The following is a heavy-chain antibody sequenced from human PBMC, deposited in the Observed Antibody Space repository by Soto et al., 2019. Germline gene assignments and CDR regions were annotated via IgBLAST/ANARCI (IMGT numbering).Heavy chain of an antibody. D-gene: IGHD2-2*03. CDR1: GGSISSGGYY. J-gene: IGHJ4*02. V-gene: IGHV4-31*03. CDR2: IYYSGST. CDR3: PPPSWIVF. Sequence: SETLSLTCTVSGGSISSGGYYWSWIRQHPGKGLEWIGYIYYSGSTYYNPSLKSRVTISVDTSKNQFSLKLSSVTAADTSLFIRPPPSWIVFRGPGILVT.